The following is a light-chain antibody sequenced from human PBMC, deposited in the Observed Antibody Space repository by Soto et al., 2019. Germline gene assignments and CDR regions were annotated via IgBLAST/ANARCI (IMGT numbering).Light chain of an antibody. CDR2: EAT. CDR3: CSYGGSSTFPYV. Sequence: QSVLTQPASVSGSPGQSITISCTGTSSDVGSSNFVSWYQQHPGKAPKLIIYEATKRPSGVSSRFSGSKSGNAASLTISGLQSEDEADYYCCSYGGSSTFPYVFGIGTRSPS. CDR1: SSDVGSSNF. V-gene: IGLV2-23*02. J-gene: IGLJ1*01.